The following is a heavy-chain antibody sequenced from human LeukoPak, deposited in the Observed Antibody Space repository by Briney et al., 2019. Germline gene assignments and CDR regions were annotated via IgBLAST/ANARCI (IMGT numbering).Heavy chain of an antibody. Sequence: GGSLRLSCAASGFTFSSYAMTWVRQAPGKGLEWVSAISGSGGSTFYADSVKGRFTISRDKSKSTLYLQMNSLRAEDTAVYYCAREGRKYYYDSSGPHDYWGQGTLVTVSS. CDR2: ISGSGGST. CDR3: AREGRKYYYDSSGPHDY. D-gene: IGHD3-22*01. J-gene: IGHJ4*02. V-gene: IGHV3-23*01. CDR1: GFTFSSYA.